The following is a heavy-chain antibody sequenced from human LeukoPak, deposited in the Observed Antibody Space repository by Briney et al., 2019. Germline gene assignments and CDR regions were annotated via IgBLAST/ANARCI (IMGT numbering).Heavy chain of an antibody. CDR1: GGSNNSYY. V-gene: IGHV4-4*09. J-gene: IGHJ5*02. CDR2: THPSGNT. CDR3: ARKAPKKGWFDP. Sequence: SQTLSLTCTVSGGSNNSYYWSWIRQPPGKGLEWIGYTHPSGNTNYSPSLKSRVTISIDMSRNQFSLKLSSVTAADTAVYYCARKAPKKGWFDPWGQGTLVTVSS.